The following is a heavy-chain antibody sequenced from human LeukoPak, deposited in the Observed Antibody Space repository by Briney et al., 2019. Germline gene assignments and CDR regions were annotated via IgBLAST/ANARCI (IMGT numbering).Heavy chain of an antibody. V-gene: IGHV4-39*01. CDR3: ARPAGYSGTWYPVGAFDI. J-gene: IGHJ3*02. CDR1: GGSISSSSSY. CDR2: IFYSGST. D-gene: IGHD6-13*01. Sequence: SETLSLTCTVSGGSISSSSSYWGWIRQPPGKGPEWIGSIFYSGSTYYNPSLKSRVTISVDTSKNQFSMMLSSVTAADTAVYYCARPAGYSGTWYPVGAFDIWGQGTMVTVSS.